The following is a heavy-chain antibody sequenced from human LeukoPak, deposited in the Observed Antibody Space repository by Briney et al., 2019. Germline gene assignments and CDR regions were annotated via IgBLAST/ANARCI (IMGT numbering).Heavy chain of an antibody. CDR2: ISGSGSRT. CDR1: GFTFSSYG. Sequence: GGSLRLSCAASGFTFSSYGMTWVRQAPGQGLEWGLGISGSGSRTDYADSVKGRFTISRDNAKNTLYLQMNSLRAEDTAVYYCAKGSREWELLDAFDIWGQGTMVTVSS. CDR3: AKGSREWELLDAFDI. V-gene: IGHV3-23*01. D-gene: IGHD1-26*01. J-gene: IGHJ3*02.